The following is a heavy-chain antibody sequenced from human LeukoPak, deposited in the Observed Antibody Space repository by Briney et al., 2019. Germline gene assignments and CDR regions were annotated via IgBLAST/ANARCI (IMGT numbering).Heavy chain of an antibody. D-gene: IGHD3-22*01. J-gene: IGHJ4*02. V-gene: IGHV3-7*01. Sequence: PGGSLRLSCAAAGFTFRSYWMTWVRQAPGKGLEWVANIRQDGSEKYYVDSLKGRFTIYRDNAKNSLYLQMNSLRAEDTAVYYCARLAPVVITGEAYFDYWGQGTLVAVSS. CDR1: GFTFRSYW. CDR2: IRQDGSEK. CDR3: ARLAPVVITGEAYFDY.